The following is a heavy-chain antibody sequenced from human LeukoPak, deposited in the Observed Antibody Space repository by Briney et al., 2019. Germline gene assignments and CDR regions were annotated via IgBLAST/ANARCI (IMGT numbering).Heavy chain of an antibody. CDR1: GYTFTSYG. J-gene: IGHJ6*03. V-gene: IGHV1-8*01. D-gene: IGHD4-11*01. CDR2: MNPVNGNT. CDR3: ARTVTTYYYYYYMDV. Sequence: ASVKVSCKASGYTFTSYGINWVRQATGQGLEWMGWMNPVNGNTGCAQKFQGRVTMTRDTSINTAYMELSSLTSEDTAVYYCARTVTTYYYYYYMDVWGKGTTVTVSS.